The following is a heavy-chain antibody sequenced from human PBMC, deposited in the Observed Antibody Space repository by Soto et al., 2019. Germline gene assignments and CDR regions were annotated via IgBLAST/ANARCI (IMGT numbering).Heavy chain of an antibody. CDR3: ARAYYDFWSGYYT. V-gene: IGHV4-4*02. CDR1: SGSISSSNW. D-gene: IGHD3-3*01. Sequence: ASETLSLTCAVSSGSISSSNWWSWVRQPPGKGLEWIGEIYHSGSTNYNPSLKSRVTISVDKSKNQFSLKLSSVTAADTAVYYCARAYYDFWSGYYTWGQGTLVTVSS. CDR2: IYHSGST. J-gene: IGHJ5*02.